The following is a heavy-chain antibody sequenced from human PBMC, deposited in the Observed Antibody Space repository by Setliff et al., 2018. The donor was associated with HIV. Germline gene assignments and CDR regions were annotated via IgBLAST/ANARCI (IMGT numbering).Heavy chain of an antibody. D-gene: IGHD1-1*01. CDR2: IDHGGSP. Sequence: PSETLSLTCAVYGRSLSIYFWTWIRQSPGKGLEWIGEIDHGGSPTYNPSFKSRVSISLDTANKQFSLTLNSLTAADSALYFCAGGFPKYNFRLFDSWGQGTRVTSPQ. J-gene: IGHJ5*01. CDR1: GRSLSIYF. CDR3: AGGFPKYNFRLFDS. V-gene: IGHV4-34*01.